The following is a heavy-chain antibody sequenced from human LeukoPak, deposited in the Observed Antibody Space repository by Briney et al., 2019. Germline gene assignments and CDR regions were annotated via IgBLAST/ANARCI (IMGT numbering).Heavy chain of an antibody. J-gene: IGHJ4*02. CDR1: GFTFSSYA. CDR3: ARDRRWLQLLDY. CDR2: ISYDGSNK. Sequence: GALRLSCAASGFTFSSYAMHWVRQAPGKGLEWVAVISYDGSNKYYADSVKGRFTISRDNSKNTLYLQMNSLRAEDTAVYYCARDRRWLQLLDYWGQGTLVTVSS. D-gene: IGHD5-24*01. V-gene: IGHV3-30-3*01.